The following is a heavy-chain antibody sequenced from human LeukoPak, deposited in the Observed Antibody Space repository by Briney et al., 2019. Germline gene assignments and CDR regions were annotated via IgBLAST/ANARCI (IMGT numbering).Heavy chain of an antibody. CDR2: IGTAGDT. D-gene: IGHD1-26*01. CDR3: ARVSGGGELPDY. V-gene: IGHV3-13*01. Sequence: GGSLRLSCAASGFTLSSYDMHWVRQATGKGLEWVSAIGTAGDTYYPGSVKGRFTISRENAKNSLYLQMNSLRAGDTAVYYCARVSGGGELPDYWGQGTLVTVSS. CDR1: GFTLSSYD. J-gene: IGHJ4*02.